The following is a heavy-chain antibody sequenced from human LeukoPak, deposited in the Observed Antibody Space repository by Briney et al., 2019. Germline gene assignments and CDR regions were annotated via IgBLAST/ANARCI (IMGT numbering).Heavy chain of an antibody. D-gene: IGHD3-3*01. Sequence: GASVKVSCKASGYTFTSYDINWVRQAPGQGLEWMGWISAYNGNTNYAQKLQGRVTMTTDTSTSTAYMELRSLRSDDTAVYYCARAGGPITIFGVVTWSDAFDIWGQGTMVTVSS. V-gene: IGHV1-18*01. CDR1: GYTFTSYD. J-gene: IGHJ3*02. CDR3: ARAGGPITIFGVVTWSDAFDI. CDR2: ISAYNGNT.